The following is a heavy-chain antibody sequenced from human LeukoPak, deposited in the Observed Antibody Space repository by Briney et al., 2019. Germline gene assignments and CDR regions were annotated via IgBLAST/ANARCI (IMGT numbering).Heavy chain of an antibody. CDR1: GFTFSTYN. Sequence: GGSLRLSCEASGFTFSTYNMNWVRQAPGKRLEWVSSITSSSSYVFYADSVKGRFTISRDNAKNSLYLQMNSLRAEDTAVYYCAKDTVKVSTISRVPHYTDVWGKGTTVTISS. J-gene: IGHJ6*03. D-gene: IGHD5/OR15-5a*01. V-gene: IGHV3-21*01. CDR3: AKDTVKVSTISRVPHYTDV. CDR2: ITSSSSYV.